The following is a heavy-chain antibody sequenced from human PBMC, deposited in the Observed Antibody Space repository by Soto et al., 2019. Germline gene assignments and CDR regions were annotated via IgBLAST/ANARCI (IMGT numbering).Heavy chain of an antibody. J-gene: IGHJ6*02. V-gene: IGHV3-53*02. CDR3: ARGTRVRTPNYYGMDV. Sequence: EVQLVETGGGLIQPGGSLRLSCAASGFTVSSNYMSWVRQAPGKGLEWVSGIYSAGSTFYADSVKGRFTISRDNSKNSLYLQMNSLRAEDTAVYYCARGTRVRTPNYYGMDVWGQGTTVTVSS. CDR2: IYSAGST. CDR1: GFTVSSNY.